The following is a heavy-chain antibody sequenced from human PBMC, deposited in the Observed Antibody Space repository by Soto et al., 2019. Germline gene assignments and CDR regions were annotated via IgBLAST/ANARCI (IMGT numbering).Heavy chain of an antibody. CDR3: AREKYCSSTSCYGWFDP. CDR1: GGSISSSNW. CDR2: IYHSGST. J-gene: IGHJ5*02. V-gene: IGHV4-4*02. Sequence: QVQLQESGPGLVKPSGTLSLTCAVSGGSISSSNWWSWVRQPPGKGLEWIGEIYHSGSTNYNPSLKSRVTIAVDKSKTQFSLKLSSVTAADTAVYYCAREKYCSSTSCYGWFDPWGQGTLVTVSS. D-gene: IGHD2-2*01.